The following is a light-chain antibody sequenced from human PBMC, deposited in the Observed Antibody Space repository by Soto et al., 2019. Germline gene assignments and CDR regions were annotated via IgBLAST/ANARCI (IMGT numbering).Light chain of an antibody. CDR1: RHVDINA. V-gene: IGKV3-20*01. J-gene: IGKJ3*01. CDR3: QQYGASPCT. CDR2: GAS. Sequence: VVLTQSPATLSLSPGDRATLSCRAIRHVDINALGWYQQKPGRTPTLLIYGASTRATDIPDRFSATGSGTDFSLTISGGEPEYSAVYYCQQYGASPCTFGPGTRLEI.